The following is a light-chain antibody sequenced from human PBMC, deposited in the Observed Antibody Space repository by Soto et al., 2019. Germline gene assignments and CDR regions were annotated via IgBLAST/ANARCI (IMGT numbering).Light chain of an antibody. Sequence: DIQMTQSPSSLSASVGDRVTITCRASQNINSDLNWYQQKPGKAPKLLMYSTSSLRSGVPSRFSGSGSGTDFNLTISTLQPEDFAPYYCQQSDRIPITFGQGTRLEIK. CDR1: QNINSD. J-gene: IGKJ5*01. V-gene: IGKV1-39*01. CDR2: STS. CDR3: QQSDRIPIT.